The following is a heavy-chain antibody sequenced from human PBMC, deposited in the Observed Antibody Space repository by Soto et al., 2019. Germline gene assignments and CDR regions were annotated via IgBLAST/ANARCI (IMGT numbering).Heavy chain of an antibody. J-gene: IGHJ4*02. CDR1: GFTFSDYY. D-gene: IGHD3-10*01. Sequence: PVGSLRLSCAASGFTFSDYYMTWVRQPPGKGLEWISYISSGGTTIYYADSVKGRFTVSRDNAKNSLYLQMDSLRAEDTAVYYCAGDPYYYASDYWGQGTLVTVSS. V-gene: IGHV3-11*01. CDR3: AGDPYYYASDY. CDR2: ISSGGTTI.